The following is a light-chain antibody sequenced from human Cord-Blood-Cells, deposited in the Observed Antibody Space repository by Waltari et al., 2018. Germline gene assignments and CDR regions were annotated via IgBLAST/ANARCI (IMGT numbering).Light chain of an antibody. CDR3: QQRSNWPLT. CDR2: DAS. V-gene: IGKV3-11*01. Sequence: EIVLTQSPATLSLSPGERATLSCRASQSVSSYLAWYQQKPGQAPRLLIYDASNRATGIPARFSGSESGTDFALTSSSLEPEDFAVYYCQQRSNWPLTFGGGTKVEIK. CDR1: QSVSSY. J-gene: IGKJ4*01.